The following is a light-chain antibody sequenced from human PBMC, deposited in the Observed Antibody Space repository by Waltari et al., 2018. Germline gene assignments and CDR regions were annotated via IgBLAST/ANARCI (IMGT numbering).Light chain of an antibody. Sequence: DIVMTQSPLSLPVTPGETASISCRSSQSLLQSNGYNYLDWYVQKPGQSPQVLIYLGSNRASGVPDRFSGSGSGTDFTLKISRVEAEDVGVYYCMQALQTSFTFGPGTKVDIK. CDR2: LGS. CDR3: MQALQTSFT. V-gene: IGKV2-28*01. CDR1: QSLLQSNGYNY. J-gene: IGKJ3*01.